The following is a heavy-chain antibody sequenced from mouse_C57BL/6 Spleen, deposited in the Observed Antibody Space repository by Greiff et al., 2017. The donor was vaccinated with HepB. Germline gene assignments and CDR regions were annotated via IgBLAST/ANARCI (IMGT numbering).Heavy chain of an antibody. D-gene: IGHD4-1*02. J-gene: IGHJ3*01. CDR1: GYTFTSYW. Sequence: VQLQQPGAELVRPGSSVKLSCKASGYTFTSYWMDWVKQRPGQGLEWIGNIYPSDSETHYNQKFKDKATLTVDKSSSTAYMQLSSLTSEDSAVYYCAREQSTALFAYWGQGTLVTVSA. CDR2: IYPSDSET. CDR3: AREQSTALFAY. V-gene: IGHV1-61*01.